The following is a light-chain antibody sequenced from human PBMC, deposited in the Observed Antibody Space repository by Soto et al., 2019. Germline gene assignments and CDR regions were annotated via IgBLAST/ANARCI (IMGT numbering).Light chain of an antibody. CDR2: DAS. V-gene: IGKV3-11*01. Sequence: EKVMTQSPASLSVSPGERVTLCSRASQGVSSYLAWYQQKPGQAPRLLIYDASNRATGIPARFSGSGSGTDFTLTISSLEPEDFAVYYCQQRSNWPHPITFGQGTRLEIK. CDR1: QGVSSY. J-gene: IGKJ5*01. CDR3: QQRSNWPHPIT.